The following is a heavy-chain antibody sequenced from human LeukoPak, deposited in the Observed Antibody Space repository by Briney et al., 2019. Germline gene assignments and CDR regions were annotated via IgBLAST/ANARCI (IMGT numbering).Heavy chain of an antibody. CDR3: ARDLVTTHRGYYYGMDV. CDR2: TYYRSKWYN. V-gene: IGHV6-1*01. J-gene: IGHJ6*02. CDR1: GDSVSSNSAA. Sequence: LSQTLSLTCAISGDSVSSNSAAWNWIRQSPSRGLEWLGRTYYRSKWYNDYAVSVKSRITINPDTSKNQFSLQLNSVTPEDTAVYYCARDLVTTHRGYYYGMDVWGQGTTVTVSS. D-gene: IGHD4-17*01.